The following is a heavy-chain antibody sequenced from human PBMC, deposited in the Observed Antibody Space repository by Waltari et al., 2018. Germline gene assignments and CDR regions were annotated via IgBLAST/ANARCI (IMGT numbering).Heavy chain of an antibody. CDR3: VKDPGLGGDFDI. J-gene: IGHJ3*02. CDR2: IQRDGTRK. CDR1: GLMLTSFG. D-gene: IGHD2-21*01. V-gene: IGHV3-30*02. Sequence: QVQLVESGGGVVQPGGSLRLPWAASGLMLTSFGVHWFRQAPGKGLEWVTFIQRDGTRKDYADSVKGRFSISRDTSKNTVYLQMNSLSPEDTAVYYCVKDPGLGGDFDIWGQGTMVTVSS.